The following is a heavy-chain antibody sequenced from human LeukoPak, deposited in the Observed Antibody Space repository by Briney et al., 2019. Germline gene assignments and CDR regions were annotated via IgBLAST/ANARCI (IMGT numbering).Heavy chain of an antibody. J-gene: IGHJ4*02. CDR3: ARKGGFGDHFDY. V-gene: IGHV3-7*01. CDR2: IKQDGSEK. D-gene: IGHD3-3*01. Sequence: GGSLRLSCAASGFPFSTYWMSWVRQAPGKGLQWVANIKQDGSEKYYVDSVKGRFTISRDNAKNSLYLQMNSLRAEDTAMYYCARKGGFGDHFDYWGQGTLVTVSS. CDR1: GFPFSTYW.